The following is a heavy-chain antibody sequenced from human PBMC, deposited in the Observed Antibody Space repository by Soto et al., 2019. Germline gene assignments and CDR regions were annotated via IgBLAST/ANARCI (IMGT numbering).Heavy chain of an antibody. V-gene: IGHV1-69*13. CDR2: IIPIFGTA. CDR3: ARTIFGVVTRSPYYYYYGMDV. CDR1: GGTFSSYA. Sequence: SVKVSCKASGGTFSSYAISWVRQAPGQGLEWIGGIIPIFGTANYAQKFQGRVTITADESTSTAYMELSSLRSEDTAVYYCARTIFGVVTRSPYYYYYGMDVWGQGTTVTVSS. J-gene: IGHJ6*02. D-gene: IGHD3-3*01.